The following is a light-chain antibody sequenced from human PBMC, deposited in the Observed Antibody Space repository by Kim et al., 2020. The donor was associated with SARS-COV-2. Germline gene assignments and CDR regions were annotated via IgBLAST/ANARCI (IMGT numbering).Light chain of an antibody. CDR3: QKYNAAPLT. J-gene: IGKJ3*01. CDR1: QDINTY. CDR2: AAS. V-gene: IGKV1-27*01. Sequence: ASVGDRVTITCRASQDINTYLAWYQQKPGKVPKLLIYAASTLLSGVPSRFSGSGSGTDFTLTISSLQPEDVATYYCQKYNAAPLTFGPGTKVDIK.